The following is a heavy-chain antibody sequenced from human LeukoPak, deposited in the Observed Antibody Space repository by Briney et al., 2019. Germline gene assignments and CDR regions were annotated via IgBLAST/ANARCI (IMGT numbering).Heavy chain of an antibody. D-gene: IGHD3-10*01. CDR2: ISYSGST. CDR3: ARTKFGGPFFAY. CDR1: NDSINSHY. Sequence: SETLPLTCTVSNDSINSHYWNWIRQPPGKGLEWIGYISYSGSTNYNPSLRSRVTITLDRSKNQFSLDLTSVTAADTAVYFCARTKFGGPFFAYWGQGALVTVSS. J-gene: IGHJ4*02. V-gene: IGHV4-59*11.